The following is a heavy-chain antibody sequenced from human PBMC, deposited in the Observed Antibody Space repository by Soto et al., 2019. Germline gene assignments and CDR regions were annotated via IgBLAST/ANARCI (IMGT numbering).Heavy chain of an antibody. J-gene: IGHJ4*02. CDR3: ARGGREWLTPFES. CDR2: IIGSSDST. CDR1: GFTFSNYA. V-gene: IGHV3-23*01. Sequence: GGSLRLSCAASGFTFSNYAMNWVRQAPGKGLEWVASIIGSSDSTFYADSVKGRFSISRDNSLNTLYLQMNSLRAEDTALYFCARGGREWLTPFESWGQGTPVTVSS. D-gene: IGHD6-19*01.